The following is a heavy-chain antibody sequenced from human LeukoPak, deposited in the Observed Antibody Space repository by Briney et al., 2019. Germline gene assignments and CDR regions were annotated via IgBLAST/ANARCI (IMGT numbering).Heavy chain of an antibody. CDR2: IIPILGIA. CDR1: GGTFSSYA. CDR3: ARFQEPDTPVAPSDY. D-gene: IGHD6-19*01. J-gene: IGHJ4*02. Sequence: SVKVSCKASGGTFSSYAISLVRQAPGQGLEWMERIIPILGIANYAQKFQGRVTITADKSTSTAYMELSSLRSEDTAVYYCARFQEPDTPVAPSDYWGQGTLVTVSS. V-gene: IGHV1-69*04.